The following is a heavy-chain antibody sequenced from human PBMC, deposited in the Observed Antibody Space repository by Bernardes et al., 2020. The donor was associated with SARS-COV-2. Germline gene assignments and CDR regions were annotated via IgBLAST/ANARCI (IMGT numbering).Heavy chain of an antibody. CDR1: GFTFRNSL. D-gene: IGHD2-21*02. CDR2: ISGGGMYI. CDR3: ARDVGGADWRFGFDV. J-gene: IGHJ3*01. Sequence: EESLCLSCAASGFTFRNSLFSWFRQAPGPGLEWVSSISGGGMYIYYGDAVRGRFTTSRDNTRTSVFLQMESLRAEDTAVYYCARDVGGADWRFGFDVWGPGTMVHVS. V-gene: IGHV3-21*01.